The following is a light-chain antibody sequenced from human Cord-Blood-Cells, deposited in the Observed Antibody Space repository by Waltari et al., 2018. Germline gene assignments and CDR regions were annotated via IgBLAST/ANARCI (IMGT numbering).Light chain of an antibody. J-gene: IGLJ2*01. Sequence: PGQSITISCTGTTSAVGSYNLVSWYQQHPGKAPKLMIYEGSKRPSGVSNRFSGSKSGNTASLTISGLQAEDEADYYCCSYAGSSTYVVFGGGTKLTVL. CDR3: CSYAGSSTYVV. CDR1: TSAVGSYNL. V-gene: IGLV2-23*01. CDR2: EGS.